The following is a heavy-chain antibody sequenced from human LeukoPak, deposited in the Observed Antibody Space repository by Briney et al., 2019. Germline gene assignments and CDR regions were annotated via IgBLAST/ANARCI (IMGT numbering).Heavy chain of an antibody. CDR2: IWYDGSNK. CDR3: TRENIDYGDYG. D-gene: IGHD4-17*01. CDR1: GFTFSSYG. V-gene: IGHV3-33*01. Sequence: GRSLRLSCAASGFTFSSYGMHWVRQAPGKGLEWVAFIWYDGSNKYYADSVKGRFTISRDNSKNTLYLQMNSLRAEDTAVYYCTRENIDYGDYGWGQGTLVTVSS. J-gene: IGHJ4*02.